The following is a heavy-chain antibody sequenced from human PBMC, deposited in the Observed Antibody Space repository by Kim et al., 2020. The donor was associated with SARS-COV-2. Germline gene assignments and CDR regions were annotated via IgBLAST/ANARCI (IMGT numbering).Heavy chain of an antibody. J-gene: IGHJ4*02. CDR1: GFTFSDYY. D-gene: IGHD6-6*01. CDR3: AREGHLEYSSHPFDY. CDR2: ISSSSSYT. Sequence: GGSLRLSCAASGFTFSDYYMSWIRQAPGKGLEWVSYISSSSSYTNYADSVKGRFTISRDNAKNSLYLQMNSLRAEDTAVYYCAREGHLEYSSHPFDYWGQGTLVTVSS. V-gene: IGHV3-11*05.